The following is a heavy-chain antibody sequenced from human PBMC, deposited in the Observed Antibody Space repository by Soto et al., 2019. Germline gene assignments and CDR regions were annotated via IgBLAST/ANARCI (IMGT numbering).Heavy chain of an antibody. CDR2: IYYSGST. J-gene: IGHJ4*02. Sequence: SETLSLTCTVSGGSISSYYWSWIRQPPGKGLEWIGYIYYSGSTNYNPSLKSRVTISVDTSKNQFSLKLSSVTAADTAVYYCALGRGAYFDYWGQGTLVTVSS. CDR1: GGSISSYY. V-gene: IGHV4-59*01. CDR3: ALGRGAYFDY. D-gene: IGHD4-17*01.